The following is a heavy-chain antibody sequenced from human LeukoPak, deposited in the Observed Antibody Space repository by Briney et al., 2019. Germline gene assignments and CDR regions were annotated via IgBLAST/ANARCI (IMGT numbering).Heavy chain of an antibody. CDR2: IWYDGSNK. CDR3: ARDGGATGDLDY. CDR1: GFTYSNYG. Sequence: PGGSLRLSCAASGFTYSNYGMHWVRQAPGKGVEGMTIIWYDGSNKYYADSVKRRFTISRDNSKNTLYLEMNRLRAEDTAVYYCARDGGATGDLDYWGQGALVTVSS. J-gene: IGHJ4*02. D-gene: IGHD4-17*01. V-gene: IGHV3-33*01.